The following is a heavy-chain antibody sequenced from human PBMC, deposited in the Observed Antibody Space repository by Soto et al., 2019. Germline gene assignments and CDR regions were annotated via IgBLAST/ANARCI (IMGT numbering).Heavy chain of an antibody. Sequence: QVQLVESGGGVVQPGGSLRLSCAASGFTFSNYAMHWVRQAPGKGLEWVADITKNGRNKDYEDSVKGRLAISRDNSKNTLELQMNSLRVEDTAMYYCGRCNGDDCHSPFDYWGQGTLVTVSS. CDR2: ITKNGRNK. D-gene: IGHD2-8*01. V-gene: IGHV3-30*03. CDR3: GRCNGDDCHSPFDY. CDR1: GFTFSNYA. J-gene: IGHJ4*02.